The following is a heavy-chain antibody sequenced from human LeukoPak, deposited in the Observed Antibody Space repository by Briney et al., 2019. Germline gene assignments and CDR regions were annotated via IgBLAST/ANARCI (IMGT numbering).Heavy chain of an antibody. J-gene: IGHJ4*02. CDR1: GFTFSSYW. CDR3: AGGSYDDSSAYLNY. Sequence: GGSLRLSCAASGFTFSSYWMSWVRQAPGKGLEWVANIKQDGSEEYYVDSVKGRFTISRDNAKNSLFLQMSSLRAEDTAVYYCAGGSYDDSSAYLNYWGQGTLVTVSS. D-gene: IGHD3-22*01. CDR2: IKQDGSEE. V-gene: IGHV3-7*01.